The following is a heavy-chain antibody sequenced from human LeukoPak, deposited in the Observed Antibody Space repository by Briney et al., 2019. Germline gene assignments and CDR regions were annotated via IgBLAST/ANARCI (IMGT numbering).Heavy chain of an antibody. D-gene: IGHD6-19*01. CDR1: GFTFSTYA. J-gene: IGHJ4*02. V-gene: IGHV3-48*04. Sequence: GGSLRLSCGAFGFTFSTYAMNWVRQAPGKGLEWVSYISFSSATIHYADSVKGRFTISRDNAKNSLYLQMSSLRAEDTAVYYCARVAVAGYYFDYWGQGTLVTVSS. CDR3: ARVAVAGYYFDY. CDR2: ISFSSATI.